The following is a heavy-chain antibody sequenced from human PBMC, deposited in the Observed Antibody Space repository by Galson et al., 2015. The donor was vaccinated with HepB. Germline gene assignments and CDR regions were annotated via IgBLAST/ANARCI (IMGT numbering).Heavy chain of an antibody. CDR1: GGSISSSSYY. D-gene: IGHD6-19*01. V-gene: IGHV4-39*01. CDR3: ARVGISVAVANFDY. CDR2: IYYSGST. J-gene: IGHJ4*02. Sequence: SETLSLTCTVSGGSISSSSYYWGWIRQPPGKGLEWIGSIYYSGSTYYNPSLKSRVTISVDTSKNQFSLKLSSVTAADTAVYYCARVGISVAVANFDYWGQGTLVTVSS.